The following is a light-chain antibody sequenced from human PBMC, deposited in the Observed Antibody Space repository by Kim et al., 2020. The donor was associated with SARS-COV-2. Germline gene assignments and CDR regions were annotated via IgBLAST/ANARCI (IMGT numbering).Light chain of an antibody. Sequence: QPVLTQSPSASASLGASVKLTCTLSSGHSSYAIAWHQQQPEKGPRFLMKLASDGSHSKGDGIPDRFSGSSSGAERYLTISSLQSEDVADYYCQTWGIGLRVFGGGTKLTV. J-gene: IGLJ3*02. V-gene: IGLV4-69*01. CDR3: QTWGIGLRV. CDR2: LASDGSH. CDR1: SGHSSYA.